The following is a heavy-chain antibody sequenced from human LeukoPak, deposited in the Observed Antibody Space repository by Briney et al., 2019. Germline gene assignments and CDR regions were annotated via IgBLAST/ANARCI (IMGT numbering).Heavy chain of an antibody. V-gene: IGHV3-23*01. J-gene: IGHJ4*02. CDR1: GFTFSSYA. CDR2: ISGSGGST. Sequence: PGGSLGLSCAASGFTFSSYAMSWVRQAPGKGLEWVSAISGSGGSTYYADSVKGRFTISRDNSKNTLYLQMNSLRAEDTAVYYCAKDYYDSSGYWYYFDYWGQGTLVTVSS. CDR3: AKDYYDSSGYWYYFDY. D-gene: IGHD3-22*01.